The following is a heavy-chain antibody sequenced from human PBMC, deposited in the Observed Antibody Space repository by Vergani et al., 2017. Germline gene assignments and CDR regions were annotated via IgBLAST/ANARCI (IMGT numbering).Heavy chain of an antibody. CDR2: IYYSGST. CDR3: ARVVYYDSSGFDY. Sequence: QVQLQESGPGLVKPSETLSLTCTVSGGSISSYYWSWIRQPPGKGLEWIGYIYYSGSTNYNPSLKSRVTISVDTSNNQFSLKLSSVTAADTAVYYWARVVYYDSSGFDYWGQGTLVTVSS. J-gene: IGHJ4*02. CDR1: GGSISSYY. V-gene: IGHV4-59*01. D-gene: IGHD3-22*01.